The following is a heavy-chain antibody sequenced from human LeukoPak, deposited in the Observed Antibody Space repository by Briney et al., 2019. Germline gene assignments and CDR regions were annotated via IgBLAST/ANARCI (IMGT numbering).Heavy chain of an antibody. CDR3: VGGKAGKGY. Sequence: GGSLRLSCAASGFTFSSYDTHWVRQAPGKGLEWVAVIWYDGSNKYYADSVKGRFTISRDNSKNTLYLQMNSLRAEDTAVYYCVGGKAGKGYWGQGTLVTVSS. CDR1: GFTFSSYD. J-gene: IGHJ4*02. CDR2: IWYDGSNK. D-gene: IGHD4-23*01. V-gene: IGHV3-33*01.